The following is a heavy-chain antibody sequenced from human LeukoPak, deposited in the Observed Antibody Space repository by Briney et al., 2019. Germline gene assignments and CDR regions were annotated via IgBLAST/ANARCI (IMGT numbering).Heavy chain of an antibody. D-gene: IGHD4-17*01. Sequence: GGSLRLSCAASGFTFSSYAMTWVRQAPGKGLEWVAVISYDGSNKYYADSVKRRFTISRDNSKNTLYLQMNSLRSDDTAVYYCARRGNDDYGDYYFDYWGQGTLVTVSS. V-gene: IGHV3-30-3*01. CDR1: GFTFSSYA. CDR3: ARRGNDDYGDYYFDY. J-gene: IGHJ4*02. CDR2: ISYDGSNK.